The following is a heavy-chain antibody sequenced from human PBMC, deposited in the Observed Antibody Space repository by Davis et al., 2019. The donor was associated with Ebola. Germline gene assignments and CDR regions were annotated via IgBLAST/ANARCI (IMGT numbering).Heavy chain of an antibody. V-gene: IGHV4-34*01. Sequence: MPSETLSLTCAVYGGSFSGYYWSWIRQPPGKGLEWIGEINHSGSTYYNPSLKSRVTISVDTSKNQFSLKLSSVTAADTAVYYCAREGFWSGYRSRFDYWGQGTLVTVSS. CDR3: AREGFWSGYRSRFDY. J-gene: IGHJ4*02. D-gene: IGHD3-3*01. CDR1: GGSFSGYY. CDR2: INHSGST.